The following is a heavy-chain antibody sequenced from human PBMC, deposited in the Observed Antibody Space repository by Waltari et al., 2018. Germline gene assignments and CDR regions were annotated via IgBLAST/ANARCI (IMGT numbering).Heavy chain of an antibody. D-gene: IGHD6-19*01. CDR1: GDRVPSNSAP. CDR2: TYYRSKWYN. Sequence: QVQLQQSGPGLVKPSQTLSLTCAISGDRVPSNSAPWSWISQSPARGLQGLGRTYYRSKWYNDYAVSVKSRITINPDTSKNQFSLQLNSVTPDDTAVYYCARGYSSGWYVGYYYYYGMDVWGQGTTVTVSS. CDR3: ARGYSSGWYVGYYYYYGMDV. J-gene: IGHJ6*02. V-gene: IGHV6-1*01.